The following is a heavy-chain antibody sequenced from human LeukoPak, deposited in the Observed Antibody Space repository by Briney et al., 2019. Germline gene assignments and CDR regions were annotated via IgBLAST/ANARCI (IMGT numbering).Heavy chain of an antibody. CDR1: GGPFSGYY. J-gene: IGHJ6*04. V-gene: IGHV4-34*01. CDR2: INHSGST. D-gene: IGHD3-10*01. Sequence: SETLSLTCAVYGGPFSGYYWSWIRQPPGKGLEWIGEINHSGSTNYNPSLKSRVTISVDTSKNQFSLKLSSVTAADTAVYYCARGPHGSGSARDYYYYGMDVWGKGTTVTVSS. CDR3: ARGPHGSGSARDYYYYGMDV.